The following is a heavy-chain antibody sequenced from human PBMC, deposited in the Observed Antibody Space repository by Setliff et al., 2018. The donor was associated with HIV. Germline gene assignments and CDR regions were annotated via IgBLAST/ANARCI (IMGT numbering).Heavy chain of an antibody. V-gene: IGHV4-61*09. J-gene: IGHJ2*01. CDR3: ARDGGPNAYGGNSESWYFDP. D-gene: IGHD4-17*01. CDR1: GDSITRGSYY. CDR2: IYTSGKT. Sequence: SETLSLTCTVSGDSITRGSYYWSWIRQPAGKGLEWIGHIYTSGKTHYSPSLKSRITISADTSKNQFSLKLSSVTAADTAVYYCARDGGPNAYGGNSESWYFDPWGRGTLVTVSS.